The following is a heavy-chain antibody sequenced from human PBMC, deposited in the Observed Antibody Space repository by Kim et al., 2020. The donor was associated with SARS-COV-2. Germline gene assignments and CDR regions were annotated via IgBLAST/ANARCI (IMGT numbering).Heavy chain of an antibody. J-gene: IGHJ3*02. CDR2: INHSGST. Sequence: SETLSLTCAVYGGSFSGYYWSWIRQPPGKGLEWIGEINHSGSTNYNPSLKSRVTISVDTSKNQFSLKLSSVTAADTAVYYCARRNSRGIAVAATPGAFDIWGQGTMVTVSS. CDR3: ARRNSRGIAVAATPGAFDI. CDR1: GGSFSGYY. V-gene: IGHV4-34*01. D-gene: IGHD6-19*01.